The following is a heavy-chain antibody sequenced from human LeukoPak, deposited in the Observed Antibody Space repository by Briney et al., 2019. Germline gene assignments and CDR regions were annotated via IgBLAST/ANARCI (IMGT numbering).Heavy chain of an antibody. J-gene: IGHJ4*02. Sequence: SETLSLTCTVSGYSISSGYYWGWIRQPPGRGLEWIGSIYHSGSTYYNPSLKSRVTISVDTSKNQFSLKLSSVTAADTAVYYCARGITGTLGPFDYWGQGTLVTVSS. CDR1: GYSISSGYY. D-gene: IGHD1-20*01. CDR3: ARGITGTLGPFDY. V-gene: IGHV4-38-2*02. CDR2: IYHSGST.